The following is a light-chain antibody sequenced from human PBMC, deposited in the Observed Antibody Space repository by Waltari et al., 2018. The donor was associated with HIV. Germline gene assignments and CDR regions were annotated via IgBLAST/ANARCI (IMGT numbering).Light chain of an antibody. CDR3: QSYDNSLSAVV. Sequence: QSVLTQPPSVSGSPGQRVTIACAWSTSNIGADYDVHWYQQFPGTAPKLIIYSSNNRPSGVPDRCSGSKSDTSASLAITGIQPEDEADYYCQSYDNSLSAVVFGGGTKLTVL. CDR1: TSNIGADYD. CDR2: SSN. J-gene: IGLJ2*01. V-gene: IGLV1-40*01.